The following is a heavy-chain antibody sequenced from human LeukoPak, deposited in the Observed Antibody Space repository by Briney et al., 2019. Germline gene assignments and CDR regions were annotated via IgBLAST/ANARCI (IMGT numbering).Heavy chain of an antibody. Sequence: GGSLRLSCAGSGFPFSSHGMNWVRQAPGKGLEWVSGISSGGGPTYYADSVRGRFTISRDDSKNTLYLQMKNLRAEDTAVYCCAKDGAWLRFDDWGQGILVTVSS. CDR2: ISSGGGPT. CDR1: GFPFSSHG. D-gene: IGHD5-12*01. CDR3: AKDGAWLRFDD. V-gene: IGHV3-23*01. J-gene: IGHJ4*02.